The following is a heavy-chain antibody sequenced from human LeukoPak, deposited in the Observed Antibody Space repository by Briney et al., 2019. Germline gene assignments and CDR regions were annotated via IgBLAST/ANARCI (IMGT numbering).Heavy chain of an antibody. CDR3: ARGGSFFDY. Sequence: PGGSLRLSCAASGFTLSSYTMNWVRQAPGKGLEWASSVSSSSTYIDYADSVKGRFTISRDNAKNSLYLQMNSLRAEDTAVYYCARGGSFFDYWGQGTLVTVSS. D-gene: IGHD1-26*01. CDR1: GFTLSSYT. V-gene: IGHV3-21*01. CDR2: VSSSSTYI. J-gene: IGHJ4*02.